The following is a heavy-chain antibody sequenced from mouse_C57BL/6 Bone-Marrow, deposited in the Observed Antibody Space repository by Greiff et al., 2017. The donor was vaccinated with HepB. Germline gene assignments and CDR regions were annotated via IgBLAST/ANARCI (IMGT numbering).Heavy chain of an antibody. CDR2: ISGGGGNT. CDR3: ARQRGPMITTSWFAY. Sequence: EVHLVESGGGLVKPGGSLKLSCAASGFTFSSYTMSWVRQTPEKRLEWVATISGGGGNTYYPDSVKGRFTISRDNAKNTLYLQMSSLRSEDTALYYCARQRGPMITTSWFAYWGQGTLVTVSA. D-gene: IGHD2-4*01. CDR1: GFTFSSYT. J-gene: IGHJ3*01. V-gene: IGHV5-9*01.